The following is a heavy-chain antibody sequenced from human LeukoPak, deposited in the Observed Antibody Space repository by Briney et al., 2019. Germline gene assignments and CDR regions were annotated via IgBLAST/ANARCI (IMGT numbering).Heavy chain of an antibody. CDR3: ARLGYYYDSSGSKTYYYYYGMDV. Sequence: SETLSLTCTVSGGSISSYYWSWIRQPPGKGLEWIGYIYYSGSTNYNPSLKSRVTISVDTSKNQFSLKLSSVTAADTAVYYCARLGYYYDSSGSKTYYYYYGMDVWGQGTTVTVSS. V-gene: IGHV4-59*08. CDR1: GGSISSYY. CDR2: IYYSGST. J-gene: IGHJ6*02. D-gene: IGHD3-22*01.